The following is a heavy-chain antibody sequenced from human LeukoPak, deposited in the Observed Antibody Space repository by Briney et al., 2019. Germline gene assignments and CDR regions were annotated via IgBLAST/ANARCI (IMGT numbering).Heavy chain of an antibody. Sequence: SETLSLTCTVSGGSISSSSYYWCWIRQPPGKGLEWMGRIYDSGSTYYNPSLKRRVTISVDTSKNQFSLKLSSVTAADTAVYYCARLDYGGYRGAFDIWGQGTMVTVSS. V-gene: IGHV4-39*01. D-gene: IGHD4-17*01. CDR2: IYDSGST. CDR1: GGSISSSSYY. CDR3: ARLDYGGYRGAFDI. J-gene: IGHJ3*02.